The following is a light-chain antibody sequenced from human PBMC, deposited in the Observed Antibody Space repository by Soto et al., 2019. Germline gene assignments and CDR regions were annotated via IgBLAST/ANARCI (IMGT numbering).Light chain of an antibody. CDR1: QPISSNY. J-gene: IGKJ1*01. CDR3: QPYGSSRT. CDR2: GAS. Sequence: EIVLTQSPGTLSLSPGERATLSCRASQPISSNYLAWYQQKPGQAPRLLIYGASSRATGIPDRFSGSWSGTDFTLTISRREPEDFAVSYFQPYGSSRTFGKGTNVEIK. V-gene: IGKV3-20*01.